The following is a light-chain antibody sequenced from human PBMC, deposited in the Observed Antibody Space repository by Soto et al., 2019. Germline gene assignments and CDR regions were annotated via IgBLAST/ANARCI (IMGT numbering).Light chain of an antibody. Sequence: DIQMTQSPSSVSASVGDRVTITCRASQDISSWLAWYQQEPGKAPNLLIYAASSLQSGVPSRFSGSGSGTDFTLTINSLQPEDIATYYCQQTNSFPRTFGQGTKVDIK. CDR1: QDISSW. CDR2: AAS. V-gene: IGKV1-12*01. J-gene: IGKJ1*01. CDR3: QQTNSFPRT.